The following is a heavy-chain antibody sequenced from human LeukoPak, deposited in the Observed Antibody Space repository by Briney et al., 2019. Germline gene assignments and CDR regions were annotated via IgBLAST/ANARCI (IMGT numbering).Heavy chain of an antibody. CDR2: ISGSGSII. D-gene: IGHD6-6*01. J-gene: IGHJ4*02. Sequence: SGGSLRLSCAASGFTFSSYEMNWVRQAPGKGLEWVSYISGSGSIIYYADSVKGRFTISRDNAKNSLYLQMNSLRAEDTAVYYCARAYSSSSWMDYWGQGTLVIVSS. CDR1: GFTFSSYE. CDR3: ARAYSSSSWMDY. V-gene: IGHV3-48*03.